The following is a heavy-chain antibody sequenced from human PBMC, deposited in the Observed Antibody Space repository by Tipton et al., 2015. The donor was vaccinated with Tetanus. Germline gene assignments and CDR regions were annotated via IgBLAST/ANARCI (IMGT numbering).Heavy chain of an antibody. CDR1: GFTFSGFTFTNAW. Sequence: SLRLSCAASGFTFSGFTFTNAWISWVRQAPGKGLEWVGRIKNKADGGTTDYSARVKDRFSISRDDSKDTLFLQMNSLKTEDTAVYYCTASGIVGSGFRVDYWGWGTLVVVSS. CDR2: IKNKADGGTT. D-gene: IGHD1-26*01. V-gene: IGHV3-15*01. J-gene: IGHJ4*02. CDR3: TASGIVGSGFRVDY.